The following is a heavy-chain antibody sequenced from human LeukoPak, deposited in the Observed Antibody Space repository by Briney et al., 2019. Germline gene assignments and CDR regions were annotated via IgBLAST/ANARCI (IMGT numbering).Heavy chain of an antibody. V-gene: IGHV1-2*02. CDR1: GYTFTGYY. D-gene: IGHD3-10*01. CDR2: INPNSGGT. Sequence: ASVKVSCKASGYTFTGYYIHWVRQAPGQGLEWMGWINPNSGGTSYAQKFQGRVTMTRDTSINTAYMELSRLRSDDTAVYYCARDKERTYYNGSGNSYNLYYFDYWGQGTLVTVSS. J-gene: IGHJ4*02. CDR3: ARDKERTYYNGSGNSYNLYYFDY.